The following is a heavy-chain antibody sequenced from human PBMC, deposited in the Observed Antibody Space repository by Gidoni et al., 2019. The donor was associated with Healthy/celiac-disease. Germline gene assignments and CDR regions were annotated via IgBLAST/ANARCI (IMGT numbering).Heavy chain of an antibody. CDR3: ARDLYTPNYYDSSGYLAGAFDI. Sequence: QVQLVESGGGLVKPGGSLRLSCAASGFTFSDYYMRWIRQAPGKGLEWVSYISSSSSYTNYADSVKGRFTISRDNAKNSLYLQMNSLRAEDTAVYYCARDLYTPNYYDSSGYLAGAFDIWGQGTMVTVSS. J-gene: IGHJ3*02. D-gene: IGHD3-22*01. CDR1: GFTFSDYY. V-gene: IGHV3-11*06. CDR2: ISSSSSYT.